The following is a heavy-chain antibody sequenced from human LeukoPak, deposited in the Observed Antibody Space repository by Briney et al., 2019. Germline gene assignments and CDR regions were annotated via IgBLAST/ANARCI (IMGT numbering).Heavy chain of an antibody. CDR3: ARIGTNWNFDY. V-gene: IGHV3-72*01. Sequence: GGSLRLSCAASGFTFSSYAMSWVRQAPGKGLEWVGRIRNKANSYTTEYAASVKGRFTLSRDDSKNSLYLQMNSLKTEDTAVYYCARIGTNWNFDYWGQGTLVTVSS. CDR1: GFTFSSYA. CDR2: IRNKANSYTT. J-gene: IGHJ4*02. D-gene: IGHD1-20*01.